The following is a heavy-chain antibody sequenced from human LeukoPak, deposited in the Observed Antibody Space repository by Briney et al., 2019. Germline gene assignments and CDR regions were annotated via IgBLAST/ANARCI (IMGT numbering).Heavy chain of an antibody. CDR2: IIPVLNIT. J-gene: IGHJ6*02. CDR1: GGTFSTSA. V-gene: IGHV1-69*04. Sequence: GASVQVSCKTSGGTFSTSAITWVRQAPGQGLEWMGRIIPVLNITTYAQRFQGRVTITADTSTSTVYIELSSLRSEETAVYYCARDQGLTAPPPYGLDVWGQGTTVIVSS. CDR3: ARDQGLTAPPPYGLDV. D-gene: IGHD5-18*01.